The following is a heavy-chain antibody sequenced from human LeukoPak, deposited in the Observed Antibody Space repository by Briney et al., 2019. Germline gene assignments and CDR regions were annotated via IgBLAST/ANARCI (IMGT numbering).Heavy chain of an antibody. CDR3: ARDNRNRYSGIYYYYGMDV. CDR2: IYSGGST. J-gene: IGHJ6*02. CDR1: GFTFSSNY. V-gene: IGHV3-53*01. Sequence: PGGSLRLSCAASGFTFSSNYMSWVRQAPGKGLEWVSVIYSGGSTYYADSVKGRFTISRDNSKNTLYLQMNSLRAEDTAVYYCARDNRNRYSGIYYYYGMDVWGQGTTVTVSS. D-gene: IGHD1-26*01.